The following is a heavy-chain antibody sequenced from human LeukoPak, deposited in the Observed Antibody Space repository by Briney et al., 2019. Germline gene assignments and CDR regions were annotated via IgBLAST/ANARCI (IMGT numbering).Heavy chain of an antibody. CDR2: IWYDGSKK. CDR1: GFKFSSYG. D-gene: IGHD3-22*01. CDR3: ARDSSGYYYDDAFDV. J-gene: IGHJ3*01. V-gene: IGHV3-33*01. Sequence: GGSLRLSCAASGFKFSSYGMHWVRQAPGKGLEWVAVIWYDGSKKYYADSVKGRFTISRDNSKNTLYLQMNSLGTDDTAVYYCARDSSGYYYDDAFDVWGQGTMVTVSS.